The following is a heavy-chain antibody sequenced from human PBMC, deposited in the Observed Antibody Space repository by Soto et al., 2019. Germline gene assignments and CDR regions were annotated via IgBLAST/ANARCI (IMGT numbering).Heavy chain of an antibody. V-gene: IGHV5-10-1*01. Sequence: GESLKISCQGSGYSFTSYWIGWMRQRPGKGLEWMGRINPSDSYTTYSPSFQGHVTISTDKSFSTAYLQWSGLKASDTAMYYCARLGYCTGTSCYSFDAWGQGTLVTVSS. CDR1: GYSFTSYW. D-gene: IGHD2-2*02. J-gene: IGHJ4*02. CDR2: INPSDSYT. CDR3: ARLGYCTGTSCYSFDA.